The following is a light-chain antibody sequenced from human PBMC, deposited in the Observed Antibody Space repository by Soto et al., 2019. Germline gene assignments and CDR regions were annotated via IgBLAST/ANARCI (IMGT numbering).Light chain of an antibody. CDR1: QRISNW. CDR3: QQYNSYPYT. V-gene: IGKV1-5*03. CDR2: KAS. J-gene: IGKJ2*01. Sequence: DIQMTQSPSTLSASVGDRVTITCRASQRISNWLAWYQQKPGKAPKLLIYKASTLETGVPSRFSGTRSGTEFTLTISSLQPDDFATYYCQQYNSYPYTFGQGTKLEIK.